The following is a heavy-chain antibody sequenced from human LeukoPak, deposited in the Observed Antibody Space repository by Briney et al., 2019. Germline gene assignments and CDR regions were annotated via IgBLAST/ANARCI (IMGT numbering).Heavy chain of an antibody. CDR3: ARGRASAFDV. CDR1: GDSVSTSGVA. D-gene: IGHD6-25*01. V-gene: IGHV6-1*01. J-gene: IGHJ3*01. CDR2: TYYTSMWNT. Sequence: SQTLSLTCAISGDSVSTSGVAWNWVWQSPSRGLEWLGRTYYTSMWNTDYAVSVKSRIVVNEDTYKNQFSRQLNSVTSEDTAVYYCARGRASAFDVWGQGTMVTVSS.